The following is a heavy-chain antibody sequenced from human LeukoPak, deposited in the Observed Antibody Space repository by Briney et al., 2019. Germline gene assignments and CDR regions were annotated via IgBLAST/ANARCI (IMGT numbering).Heavy chain of an antibody. J-gene: IGHJ6*03. D-gene: IGHD5-24*01. CDR2: INPNSGGT. Sequence: ASVKVSCKASGYTFTGYYMHWVRQAPGQGLEWMGWINPNSGGTNYAQKFQGRVTMTRDTSISTAYMELSSLRSDDTAVYYCAAPPRGYNFYYLDIWGKGTTVTVSS. V-gene: IGHV1-2*02. CDR1: GYTFTGYY. CDR3: AAPPRGYNFYYLDI.